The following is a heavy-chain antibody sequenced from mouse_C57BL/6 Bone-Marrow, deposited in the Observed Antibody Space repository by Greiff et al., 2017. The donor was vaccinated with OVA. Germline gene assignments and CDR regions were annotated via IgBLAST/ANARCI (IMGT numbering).Heavy chain of an antibody. CDR2: ISSGGSYT. CDR1: GFTFSSYG. Sequence: EVMLVESGEGLVKPGGSLKLSCAASGFTFSSYGMSWVRQTPDKRLEWVATISSGGSYTYYPDSVKGRFTISRDNAKNTLYLQMSRLKSEDTAMYYCARHVRPITTVVFDYWGQGTTLTVSS. CDR3: ARHVRPITTVVFDY. V-gene: IGHV5-6*03. D-gene: IGHD1-1*01. J-gene: IGHJ2*01.